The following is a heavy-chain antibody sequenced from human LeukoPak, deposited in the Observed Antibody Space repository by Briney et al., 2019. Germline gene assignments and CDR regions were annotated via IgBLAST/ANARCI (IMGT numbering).Heavy chain of an antibody. CDR2: VYYTGTT. CDR3: AVSRSSSWGYYYYGMDV. CDR1: GGSVSSGTYY. Sequence: PSETLSLTCTVSGGSVSSGTYYWVWIRQPPGKGLEWIGSVYYTGTTYYTPSLKSRVTISVDTTKNQFSLKLNSVTAADTAVYYCAVSRSSSWGYYYYGMDVWGRGTTVTVSS. V-gene: IGHV4-39*01. J-gene: IGHJ6*02. D-gene: IGHD6-13*01.